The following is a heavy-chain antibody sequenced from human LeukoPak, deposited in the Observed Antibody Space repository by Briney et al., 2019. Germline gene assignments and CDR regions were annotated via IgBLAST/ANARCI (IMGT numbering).Heavy chain of an antibody. CDR2: INHSGSS. D-gene: IGHD6-6*01. CDR1: GGSFSGYY. CDR3: ARERGIAARAPYNWFDP. Sequence: PSETLSLTCAVYGGSFSGYYWTWIRQPPGKGLEWIGEINHSGSSNYNPSLKSRVTISVDTSKNQFSLKLSSVTAADTAVYYCARERGIAARAPYNWFDPWGQGTLVTVSS. J-gene: IGHJ5*02. V-gene: IGHV4-34*01.